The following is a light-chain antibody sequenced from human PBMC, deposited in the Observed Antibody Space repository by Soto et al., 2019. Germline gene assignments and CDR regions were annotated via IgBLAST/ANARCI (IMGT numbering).Light chain of an antibody. CDR3: QKYHNWPPQYT. CDR2: GAS. J-gene: IGKJ2*01. CDR1: QSVANK. Sequence: EIVMTQSPASLSVSPGDGATLSCWASQSVANKVAWYQQKPGQGPRLLIHGASTRAAGVPARFSGSGSGTDFTLTISSLQSEDFAVYYCQKYHNWPPQYTFGQGTKLQIK. V-gene: IGKV3-15*01.